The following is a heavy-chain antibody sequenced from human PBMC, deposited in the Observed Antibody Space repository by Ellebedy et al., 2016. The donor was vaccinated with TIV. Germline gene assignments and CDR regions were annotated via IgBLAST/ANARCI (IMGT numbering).Heavy chain of an antibody. CDR1: GFTVSSNY. D-gene: IGHD1-26*01. CDR2: IYSGGST. V-gene: IGHV3-66*01. Sequence: GESLKISCADSGFTVSSNYMSWVRQAPGKGLEWVSVIYSGGSTYYADSVKGRFTISRDNSKNTLYLQMNSLRAEDTAVYYCARDPSIVGANWGQGTLVTVSS. CDR3: ARDPSIVGAN. J-gene: IGHJ4*02.